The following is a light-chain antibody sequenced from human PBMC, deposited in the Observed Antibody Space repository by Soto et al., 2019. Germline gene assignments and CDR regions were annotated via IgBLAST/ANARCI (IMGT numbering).Light chain of an antibody. CDR1: KLGDKY. Sequence: SYELTQPPSVSVSPGQTASITCSGAKLGDKYACWYQQKPGQSPVLVIYQDSKRPSGIPERFSGTNSGNKATLTICGTQAMDEADYFCQGWESSLGVFGGGTKLTV. CDR3: QGWESSLGV. V-gene: IGLV3-1*01. CDR2: QDS. J-gene: IGLJ2*01.